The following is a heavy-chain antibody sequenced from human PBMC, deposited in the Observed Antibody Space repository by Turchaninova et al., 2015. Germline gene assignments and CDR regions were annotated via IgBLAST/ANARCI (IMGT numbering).Heavy chain of an antibody. D-gene: IGHD5-18*01. CDR1: GGTFSSHA. Sequence: QGQLVQSGAEVKNPGSSVKVPCKASGGTFSSHAISGVRQAPGQGLEGMGGIIPIFGPANYAQKFQGRVTMTRDTSISTAYMELSRLRSDDTAVYYCARDSLDTPDAFDIWGQGTMVTVSS. CDR2: IIPIFGPA. CDR3: ARDSLDTPDAFDI. V-gene: IGHV1-69*06. J-gene: IGHJ3*02.